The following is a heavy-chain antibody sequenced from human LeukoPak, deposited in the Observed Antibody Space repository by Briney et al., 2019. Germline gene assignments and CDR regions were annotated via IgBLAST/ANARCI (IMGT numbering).Heavy chain of an antibody. CDR1: GFKFSDHY. Sequence: GGSLRLSCAASGFKFSDHYIDWVRQAPGKGLEWVGRIKSKTDGGTTDYAAPVKGRFTISRDDSKNTLYLQMNSLKTEDTAVYYCTTDRSPYDYVWGSYRPFDYWGQGTLVTVSS. D-gene: IGHD3-16*02. V-gene: IGHV3-15*01. CDR2: IKSKTDGGTT. CDR3: TTDRSPYDYVWGSYRPFDY. J-gene: IGHJ4*02.